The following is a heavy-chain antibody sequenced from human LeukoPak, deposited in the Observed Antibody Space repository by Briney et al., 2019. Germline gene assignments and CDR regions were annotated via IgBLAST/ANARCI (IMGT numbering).Heavy chain of an antibody. J-gene: IGHJ6*03. CDR2: IYTSGST. V-gene: IGHV4-4*07. CDR3: ATRDTGSYYYYMDV. D-gene: IGHD1-1*01. Sequence: SETLSLTRNVSGGSTSSYYWSWIRQPAGKGLEWIGRIYTSGSTNYNPSLKSRVTMSVDTSKNQFSLKLSSVTAADTAVYYCATRDTGSYYYYMDVWGKGTTVTVSS. CDR1: GGSTSSYY.